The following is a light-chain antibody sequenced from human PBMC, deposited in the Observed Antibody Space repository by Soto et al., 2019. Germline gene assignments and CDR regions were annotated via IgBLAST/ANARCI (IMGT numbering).Light chain of an antibody. J-gene: IGKJ1*01. Sequence: EIVLTQSPGTLSLSPGERATLSCRASQSVRSSYLAWYQQRPGQAPRLLIYGASSRATGIPDRVSGSGSGTDFTLTISRLEPEDFAVYYCQQYGTSPWTFAQGTRVELK. CDR2: GAS. CDR1: QSVRSSY. V-gene: IGKV3-20*01. CDR3: QQYGTSPWT.